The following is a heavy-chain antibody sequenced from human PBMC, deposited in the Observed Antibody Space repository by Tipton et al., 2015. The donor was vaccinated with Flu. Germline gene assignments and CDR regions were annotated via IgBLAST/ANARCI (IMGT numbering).Heavy chain of an antibody. V-gene: IGHV4-34*01. Sequence: TLSLTCTVHGGSLSGFYWGWVRQFPGKGLEWLGEINQSGSTNDKPSLKSRVMMSVETSKNQFSLSLTSVTAADTAVYYCARRTLSVFGVAFDNWGQGTMVTVSS. CDR1: GGSLSGFY. D-gene: IGHD3-3*01. J-gene: IGHJ4*02. CDR3: ARRTLSVFGVAFDN. CDR2: INQSGST.